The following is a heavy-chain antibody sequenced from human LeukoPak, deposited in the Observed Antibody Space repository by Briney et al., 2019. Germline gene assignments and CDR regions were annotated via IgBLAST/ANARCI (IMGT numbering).Heavy chain of an antibody. CDR2: IRSKANRYAT. Sequence: GGSLTLSCAASGFTFSGSAMHWVRQASGKGLEWVGRIRSKANRYATAYAASVKGRFTTSRDDSKNTAYLQMNSLKTEDTAVYYCTRPGIAAAGIRDYWGQGTLVTVSS. CDR3: TRPGIAAAGIRDY. V-gene: IGHV3-73*01. D-gene: IGHD6-13*01. CDR1: GFTFSGSA. J-gene: IGHJ4*02.